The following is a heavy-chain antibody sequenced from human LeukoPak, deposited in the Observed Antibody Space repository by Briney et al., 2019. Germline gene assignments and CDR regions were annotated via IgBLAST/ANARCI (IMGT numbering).Heavy chain of an antibody. J-gene: IGHJ4*02. CDR1: GFTFNSFS. V-gene: IGHV3-21*01. D-gene: IGHD3-10*01. CDR3: ARSYASGGFYTWDFDY. CDR2: ICSSSYYI. Sequence: PGGSLRLSCAASGFTFNSFSMNWVRQAPGKGLEWVSSICSSSYYIYYGDSVEGRLTISRDNAKNSLYLQMNTLRDEDTAVYYCARSYASGGFYTWDFDYWGQGTLVT.